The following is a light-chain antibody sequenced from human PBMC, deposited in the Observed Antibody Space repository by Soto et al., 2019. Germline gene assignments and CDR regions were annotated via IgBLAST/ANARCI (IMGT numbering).Light chain of an antibody. CDR3: QQYNDWPRT. V-gene: IGKV3D-20*02. CDR2: GAS. J-gene: IGKJ1*01. CDR1: RHVYINA. Sequence: VVLTQSPATLSLSPGETATLSCRASRHVYINALAWYQQKPGRTPTLLIYGASTRATDIPDRFSATGSGTDFSLTISSVEPEDSAVYYCQQYNDWPRTFGPGTKVELK.